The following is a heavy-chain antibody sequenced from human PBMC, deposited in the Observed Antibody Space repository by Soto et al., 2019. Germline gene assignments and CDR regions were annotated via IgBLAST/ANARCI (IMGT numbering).Heavy chain of an antibody. Sequence: QVQLVQSGAEVKKPGSSVKVSCKASGGTFSSYTISWVRQAPGQGLEWMGRIIPILGIANYAQKFQGRVTITADKSTSTAYMELSSLRSEDTAVYYCARDYRTFPNAVRRVSHFDYGGQGTLVTVSS. J-gene: IGHJ4*02. D-gene: IGHD3-10*01. CDR3: ARDYRTFPNAVRRVSHFDY. CDR2: IIPILGIA. V-gene: IGHV1-69*08. CDR1: GGTFSSYT.